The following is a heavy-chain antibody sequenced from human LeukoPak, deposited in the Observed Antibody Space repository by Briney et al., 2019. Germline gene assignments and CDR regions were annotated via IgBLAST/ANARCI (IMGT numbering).Heavy chain of an antibody. D-gene: IGHD3-10*01. CDR2: IYTSGST. V-gene: IGHV4-4*07. J-gene: IGHJ5*02. CDR3: ARGRLRGTMVRGVPFDP. Sequence: PSETLSLTCTVSGGSISSYYWSWIRQPAGKGLEWIGRIYTSGSTNYNPSLKSRVTMSVDTSKNQFSLKLSSVTAADTAVYYCARGRLRGTMVRGVPFDPWGQGTLVTVSS. CDR1: GGSISSYY.